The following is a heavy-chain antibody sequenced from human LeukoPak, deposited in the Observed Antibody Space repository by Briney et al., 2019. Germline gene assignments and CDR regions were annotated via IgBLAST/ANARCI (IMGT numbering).Heavy chain of an antibody. CDR1: GFTFSNYW. V-gene: IGHV3-74*01. CDR3: ARGASNRFDY. Sequence: PGGSLRLSCAASGFTFSNYWMHWVRQAPGKGLVWVSRIYTDGSSTNYADSVKGRFTISRDNAKNTLYLQMNSLRGEDTAAYYCARGASNRFDYWGQGTLVTVSS. CDR2: IYTDGSST. D-gene: IGHD1-14*01. J-gene: IGHJ4*02.